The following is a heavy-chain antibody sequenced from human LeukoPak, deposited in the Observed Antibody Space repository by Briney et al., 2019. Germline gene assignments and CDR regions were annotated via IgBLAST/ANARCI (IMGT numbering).Heavy chain of an antibody. V-gene: IGHV4-34*01. Sequence: PSETLSLTCAVYGGSFSGYYWSWIRQPPGKGLEWIGEINHSGSTNCNPSLKSRVTISVDTSKNQFSLKLSSVTAADTAVYYCARGTGNARRSGYPQGFDPWGQGTLVTVSS. J-gene: IGHJ5*02. CDR3: ARGTGNARRSGYPQGFDP. D-gene: IGHD3-3*01. CDR2: INHSGST. CDR1: GGSFSGYY.